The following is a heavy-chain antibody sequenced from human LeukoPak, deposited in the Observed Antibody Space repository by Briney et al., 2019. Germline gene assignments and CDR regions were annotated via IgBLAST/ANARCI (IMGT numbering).Heavy chain of an antibody. CDR3: ARHGDHYDVRTGYDY. CDR1: VGSISTYY. J-gene: IGHJ4*02. V-gene: IGHV4-59*08. D-gene: IGHD3-10*02. CDR2: IYSSGCT. Sequence: KPPETLCLTCTLSVGSISTYYWSWIRHPPRRGLEWIGYIYSSGCTNYNPALKSRVTISVDPSMHQFSLKLTSVTAADTAVYYWARHGDHYDVRTGYDYWGQGTLVPASS.